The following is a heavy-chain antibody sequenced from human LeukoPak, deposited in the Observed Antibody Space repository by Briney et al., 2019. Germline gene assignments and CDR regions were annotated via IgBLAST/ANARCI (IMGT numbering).Heavy chain of an antibody. D-gene: IGHD5-24*01. V-gene: IGHV3-53*04. CDR3: AMRDGHKTGADAFDI. J-gene: IGHJ3*02. Sequence: GGSLRLSCAASGFTFSSYAMSWVRQAPQKGLEWVSVIYSDGNTYYADSVKGRFTISRHNSKNTLYLQMNSLRAEDTAVYYCAMRDGHKTGADAFDIWGQGTMVTVSS. CDR1: GFTFSSYA. CDR2: IYSDGNT.